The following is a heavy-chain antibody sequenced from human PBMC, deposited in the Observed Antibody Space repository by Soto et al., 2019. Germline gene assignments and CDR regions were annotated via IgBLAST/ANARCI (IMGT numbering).Heavy chain of an antibody. J-gene: IGHJ4*02. CDR3: ARGMYNWHDEDALDY. V-gene: IGHV1-46*01. D-gene: IGHD1-20*01. Sequence: ASVKVSCKASGYTFTSYYMHWVRQAPGQGLEWMGIINPSGGSTSYAQKFQGRVTMTRDTSTSTVYMELSSLRSEDTAVYYSARGMYNWHDEDALDYCGPGPLVTVS. CDR2: INPSGGST. CDR1: GYTFTSYY.